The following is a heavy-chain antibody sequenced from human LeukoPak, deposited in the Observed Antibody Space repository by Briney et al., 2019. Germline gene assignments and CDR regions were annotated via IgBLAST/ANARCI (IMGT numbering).Heavy chain of an antibody. CDR3: VRGTRSAFDR. D-gene: IGHD2-2*01. CDR2: INHSGST. CDR1: GGSFSGYY. Sequence: PSETLSLTCAVYGGSFSGYYWSWIRQPPGKGLEWIGEINHSGSTNYNPSLKSRVTISVDTSKNQFSLQLNSVTPEDTAVYYCVRGTRSAFDRWGQGTLVTVSS. V-gene: IGHV4-34*01. J-gene: IGHJ4*02.